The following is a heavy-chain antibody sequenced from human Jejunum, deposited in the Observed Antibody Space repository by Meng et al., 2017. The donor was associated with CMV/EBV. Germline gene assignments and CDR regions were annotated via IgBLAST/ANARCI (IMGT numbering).Heavy chain of an antibody. CDR2: IYNSGDI. CDR1: GGSVSKYY. J-gene: IGHJ5*01. D-gene: IGHD2-2*01. Sequence: QVHLQESGPGLGRPSETLSLPCSVSGGSVSKYYWGWIRQTPGGGLEWLGYIYNSGDIYYNPFLEGRVTISTDTSKNQFSLKLRYVTAADTAVYYCVRHGDCSSGSCYYHWLDPWGQGSLVTVSS. CDR3: VRHGDCSSGSCYYHWLDP. V-gene: IGHV4-59*02.